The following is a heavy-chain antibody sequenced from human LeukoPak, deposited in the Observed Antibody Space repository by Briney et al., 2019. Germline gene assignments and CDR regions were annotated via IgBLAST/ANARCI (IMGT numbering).Heavy chain of an antibody. CDR3: ARLHDYGDDGWFDP. D-gene: IGHD4-17*01. V-gene: IGHV4-59*01. Sequence: PSETLSLTCTVSGASISSYYWSWIRQPPGKGLEWIGYIYYSGSTNDDPSLKSRVTISVDSSKYQFSLKLSSVTAADTAVYYCARLHDYGDDGWFDPWGQGTLVTVSS. CDR2: IYYSGST. CDR1: GASISSYY. J-gene: IGHJ5*02.